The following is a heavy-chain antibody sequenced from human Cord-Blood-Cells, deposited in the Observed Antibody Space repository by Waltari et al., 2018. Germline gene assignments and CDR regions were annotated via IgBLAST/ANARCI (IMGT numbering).Heavy chain of an antibody. Sequence: QLPLQESGPGLVKPSETLSLTCTVSGGSLSSSSYYWGWIRQPPGKGLEWIGSIYYSGSTYYNPSLKSRVTISVDTSKNQFSLKLSSVTAADTAVYYCARGRRGVVVPAAMGWFDPWGQGTLVTVSS. CDR2: IYYSGST. CDR3: ARGRRGVVVPAAMGWFDP. CDR1: GGSLSSSSYY. D-gene: IGHD2-2*01. V-gene: IGHV4-39*01. J-gene: IGHJ5*02.